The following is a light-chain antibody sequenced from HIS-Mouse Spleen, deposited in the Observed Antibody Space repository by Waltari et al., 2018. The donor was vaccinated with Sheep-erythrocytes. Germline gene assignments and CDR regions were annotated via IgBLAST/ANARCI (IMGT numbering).Light chain of an antibody. V-gene: IGLV1-44*01. Sequence: QPPSASGTPGQRVTISCSGSSSNIGSNTVNWYKQLPGTAPKLLIYSNNQRPSGVPDRFSGSKSGTSASLAISGLQSEDEADYYCAAWDDSLNGVVFGGGTKLTVL. J-gene: IGLJ2*01. CDR3: AAWDDSLNGVV. CDR1: SSNIGSNT. CDR2: SNN.